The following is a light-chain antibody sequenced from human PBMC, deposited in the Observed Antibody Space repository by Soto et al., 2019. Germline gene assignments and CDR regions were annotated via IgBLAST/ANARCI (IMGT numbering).Light chain of an antibody. V-gene: IGLV1-51*01. CDR1: NNDIGGYNS. Sequence: QSALTQPASVSGSPGQSITISCTGSNNDIGGYNSVSWYQQLPGTAPKLLIYDNNKRPSGIPDRFSGSKSGTSGTLDITGLQTGDEADYYCATWDGSLPGEVFGGGTKLTVL. CDR2: DNN. J-gene: IGLJ2*01. CDR3: ATWDGSLPGEV.